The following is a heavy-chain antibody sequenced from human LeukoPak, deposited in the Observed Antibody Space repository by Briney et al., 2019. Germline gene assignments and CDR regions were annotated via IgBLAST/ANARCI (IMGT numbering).Heavy chain of an antibody. Sequence: PSETLSLTCTVSGGSISSGGYYWSWIRQHPGKGLEWIGYIYYSGSTYYNPSLKSRVTISVDTSKNQFSLKLSSVTAADTAVYYCARERSREFYYDSSGYYSYLDYWGQGTLVTVSS. CDR3: ARERSREFYYDSSGYYSYLDY. V-gene: IGHV4-31*03. D-gene: IGHD3-22*01. CDR1: GGSISSGGYY. CDR2: IYYSGST. J-gene: IGHJ4*02.